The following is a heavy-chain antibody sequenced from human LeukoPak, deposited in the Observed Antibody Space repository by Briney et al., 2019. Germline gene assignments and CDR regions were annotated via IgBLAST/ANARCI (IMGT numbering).Heavy chain of an antibody. CDR2: IYYSGST. CDR1: GGSISSYY. D-gene: IGHD2-15*01. V-gene: IGHV4-59*01. CDR3: ARGYCSGGSCYHLDY. J-gene: IGHJ4*02. Sequence: SETLSLTCTVSGGSISSYYWSWIRQPPGKRLEWIGYIYYSGSTNYNPSLKSRVTISVDTSKSQFSLKLSSVTAADTAVYYCARGYCSGGSCYHLDYWGQGTLVTVSS.